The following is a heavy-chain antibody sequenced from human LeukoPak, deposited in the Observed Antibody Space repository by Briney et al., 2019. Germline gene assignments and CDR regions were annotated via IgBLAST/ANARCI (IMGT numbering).Heavy chain of an antibody. CDR3: ARDTRSYDTSGYYYFDY. D-gene: IGHD3-22*01. CDR1: GGSISTSSW. J-gene: IGHJ4*02. V-gene: IGHV4-4*02. CDR2: IYHSGST. Sequence: SETLSLTCVVSGGSISTSSWWSWVRQPPGKGLEWIGEIYHSGSTNYNPSLKSRVTVSVDSSKNQFSLKLTSVTAADTAVYYCARDTRSYDTSGYYYFDYWGQGALVTVSS.